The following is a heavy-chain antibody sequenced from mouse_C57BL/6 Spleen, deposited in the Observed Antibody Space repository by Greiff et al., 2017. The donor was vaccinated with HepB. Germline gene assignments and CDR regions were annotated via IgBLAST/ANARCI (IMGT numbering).Heavy chain of an antibody. CDR3: TRPSITTGGY. J-gene: IGHJ2*01. CDR2: IDPETGGT. Sequence: QVQLQQSGAELVRPGASVTLSCKASGYTFTDYEMHWVKQTPVHGLEWIGAIDPETGGTAYNQKFKGKAILTADKSSSTAYMELRSLTSEDSAVYYCTRPSITTGGYWGQGTTLTVSS. CDR1: GYTFTDYE. V-gene: IGHV1-15*01. D-gene: IGHD1-1*01.